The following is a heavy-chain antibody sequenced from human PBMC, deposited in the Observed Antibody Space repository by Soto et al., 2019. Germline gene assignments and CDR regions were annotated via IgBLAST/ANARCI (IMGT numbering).Heavy chain of an antibody. V-gene: IGHV3-15*01. J-gene: IGHJ5*02. CDR1: GFTFSNAW. CDR3: ATQEGHIAVAGPARFDP. CDR2: IKSKTDGGTT. Sequence: EVQLVESGGGLVKPGGSLRLSCAASGFTFSNAWMNWVRQAPGKGLEWVGRIKSKTDGGTTDYAAPVKDRFTISRDDSKHTLYLQMNSLKIEDTASFYCATQEGHIAVAGPARFDPWGQGTLVTVSS. D-gene: IGHD6-19*01.